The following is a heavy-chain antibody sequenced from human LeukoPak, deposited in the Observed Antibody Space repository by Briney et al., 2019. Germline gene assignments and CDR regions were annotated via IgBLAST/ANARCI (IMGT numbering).Heavy chain of an antibody. CDR1: GFTFSSYW. CDR2: INSDGSIT. Sequence: GGSLRLSCAASGFTFSSYWMHWVRQAPGKGLVWVSRINSDGSITSYADSVKGRFTISRDNAKNTLYLQMNSMRAEDTAVYYCARGVGYCSSTSCYWWFDPWGQGTLVTVSS. CDR3: ARGVGYCSSTSCYWWFDP. D-gene: IGHD2-2*01. V-gene: IGHV3-74*01. J-gene: IGHJ5*02.